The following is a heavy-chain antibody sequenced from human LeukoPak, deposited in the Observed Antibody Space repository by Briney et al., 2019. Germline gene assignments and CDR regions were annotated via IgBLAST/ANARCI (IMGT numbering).Heavy chain of an antibody. D-gene: IGHD3-9*01. V-gene: IGHV1-3*01. CDR3: ARALNYDILTGYLYPARFDY. CDR2: INAGNGNT. CDR1: GYTFTSYA. Sequence: ASVKVSCKASGYTFTSYAMHWVRQAPGQRLEWMGWINAGNGNTKYSQKFQGRVTITRDTSASTAYMELSSLRSEDTAVYYCARALNYDILTGYLYPARFDYWGQGTLVTVSS. J-gene: IGHJ4*02.